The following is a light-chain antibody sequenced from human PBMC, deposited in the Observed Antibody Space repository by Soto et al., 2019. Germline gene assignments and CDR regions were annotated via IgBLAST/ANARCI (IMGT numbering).Light chain of an antibody. Sequence: QSVLTQVASVSASPGQSITICCTGTSSDVGGHNYVSWYQQHPGKAPKLMIYNVDYRPSGVSNRFSGSKSGNTASLTISGLQAEDEANYYCSSYADSSTVVFGVGTKLTVL. CDR1: SSDVGGHNY. CDR3: SSYADSSTVV. J-gene: IGLJ2*01. CDR2: NVD. V-gene: IGLV2-14*03.